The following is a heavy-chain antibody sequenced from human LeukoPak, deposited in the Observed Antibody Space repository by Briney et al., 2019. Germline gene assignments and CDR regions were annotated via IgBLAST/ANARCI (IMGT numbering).Heavy chain of an antibody. CDR3: ARDGRSYYYDSSGYRPFDY. V-gene: IGHV3-11*04. CDR2: ISSSGSTR. J-gene: IGHJ4*02. Sequence: PGGSLRLSCAASGFTFSDYYMSWARQAPGKGLEWISYISSSGSTRSYADSVKGRFTMSRDNAKNSLQLQMNSLRAEDTAVYYCARDGRSYYYDSSGYRPFDYWGQGTLVTVSS. D-gene: IGHD3-22*01. CDR1: GFTFSDYY.